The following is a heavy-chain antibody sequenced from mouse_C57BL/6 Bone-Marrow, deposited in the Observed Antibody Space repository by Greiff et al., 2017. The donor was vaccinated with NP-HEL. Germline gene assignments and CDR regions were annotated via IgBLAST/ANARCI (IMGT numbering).Heavy chain of an antibody. CDR2: IRLKSDNYAT. CDR3: TGGYGNYDDV. CDR1: GFTFSNYW. D-gene: IGHD2-10*02. Sequence: EVQGVESGGGLVQPGGSMKLSCVASGFTFSNYWMNWVRQSPEKGLEWVAQIRLKSDNYATHYAESVKGRFTISRDDSKSSVYLQMNNLRAEDTGIYYCTGGYGNYDDVWGTGTTVTVSS. J-gene: IGHJ1*03. V-gene: IGHV6-3*01.